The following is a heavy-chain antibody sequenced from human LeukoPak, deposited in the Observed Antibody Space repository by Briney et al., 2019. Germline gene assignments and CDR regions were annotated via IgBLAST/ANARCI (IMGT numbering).Heavy chain of an antibody. CDR1: GFTFSSYW. J-gene: IGHJ4*02. Sequence: GGSLRPSCAASGFTFSSYWMSWVRQAPGKGLEWVANIKQDGSEKYYVDSVKGRFTISRDNAKNSLYLQMNSLRAEDTAVYYCARDMCGGDCYLYYFDYWGQGTLVTVSS. CDR3: ARDMCGGDCYLYYFDY. V-gene: IGHV3-7*01. D-gene: IGHD2-21*02. CDR2: IKQDGSEK.